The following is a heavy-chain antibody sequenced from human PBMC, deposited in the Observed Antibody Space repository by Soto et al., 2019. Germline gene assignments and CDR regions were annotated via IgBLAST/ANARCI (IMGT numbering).Heavy chain of an antibody. CDR3: ARDLRPPWNYVDRGHWFDP. CDR2: IIPIFGTA. V-gene: IGHV1-69*13. D-gene: IGHD1-7*01. CDR1: GGTFSSYA. J-gene: IGHJ5*02. Sequence: SVKVSCKASGGTFSSYAISWVRQAPGQGLEWMGGIIPIFGTANYAQKFQGRVTITADESTSTAYMELSSLRSEDTAVYYCARDLRPPWNYVDRGHWFDPWGQGTLVTVTS.